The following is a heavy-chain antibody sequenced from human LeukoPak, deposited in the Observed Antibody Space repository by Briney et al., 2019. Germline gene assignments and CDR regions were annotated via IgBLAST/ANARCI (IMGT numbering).Heavy chain of an antibody. CDR1: GFTFSSYA. CDR2: ISYDGSNK. J-gene: IGHJ4*02. D-gene: IGHD6-13*01. CDR3: AKVSQWGNSRWYEGD. Sequence: PGGSLRLSCAASGFTFSSYAMHWVRQAPGKGLEWVAVISYDGSNKYYADSVKGRSTISRDNSKNTLYLQMNSLRAEDTAVYYCAKVSQWGNSRWYEGDWGQGTLVTVSS. V-gene: IGHV3-30-3*01.